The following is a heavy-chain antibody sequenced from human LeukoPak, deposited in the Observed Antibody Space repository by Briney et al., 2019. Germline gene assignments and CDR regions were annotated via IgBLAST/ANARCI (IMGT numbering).Heavy chain of an antibody. CDR1: GGTFSSYA. Sequence: SVKVSCKASGGTFSSYAISWVRQAPGQGLEWMGGIIPIFGTANYAQKFQGRVTITADESTSTAYMELSSLRSEDTAVYYCARGVKLLWFGELSNDFDYWGQGTLVTVSS. D-gene: IGHD3-10*01. V-gene: IGHV1-69*13. CDR3: ARGVKLLWFGELSNDFDY. J-gene: IGHJ4*02. CDR2: IIPIFGTA.